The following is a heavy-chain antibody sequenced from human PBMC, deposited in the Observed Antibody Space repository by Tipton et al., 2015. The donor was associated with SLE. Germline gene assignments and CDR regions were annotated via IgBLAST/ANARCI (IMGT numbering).Heavy chain of an antibody. CDR2: IYYSGSTNYSGST. J-gene: IGHJ6*02. D-gene: IGHD2-21*01. Sequence: TLSLTCTVSAGSISSYYWSWIRQPPGKGLEWIGYIYYSGSTNYSGSTNYNPSLMSRVTISVDTSKNQFTLKLNSVTTADTAVYYCARCGGGYGMDVWGQGTTVTVSS. CDR3: ARCGGGYGMDV. CDR1: AGSISSYY. V-gene: IGHV4-59*01.